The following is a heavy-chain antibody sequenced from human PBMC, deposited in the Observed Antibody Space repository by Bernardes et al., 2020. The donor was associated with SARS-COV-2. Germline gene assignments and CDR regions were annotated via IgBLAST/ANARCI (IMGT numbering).Heavy chain of an antibody. Sequence: EGSLRLSCAASGFTFRTYDMHWVRQTTGQGLEWVSGIGAAGDTYYPDSVKGRFTISRENAMNSLFLQMNSLRAGDTAVYYCARGAPTGSWFGFDPWGQGTLVTVSS. CDR1: GFTFRTYD. CDR2: IGAAGDT. CDR3: ARGAPTGSWFGFDP. V-gene: IGHV3-13*01. D-gene: IGHD6-13*01. J-gene: IGHJ5*02.